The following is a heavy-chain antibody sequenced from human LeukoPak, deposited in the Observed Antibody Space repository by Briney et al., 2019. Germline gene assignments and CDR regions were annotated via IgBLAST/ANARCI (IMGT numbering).Heavy chain of an antibody. V-gene: IGHV1-2*02. Sequence: ASVKVSFKASGYTFTAYYIHWVRQAPGQGLEWMGWMNPDSGGTNYAQRFQGGVTMTRDTSISTVYMELSGLRSDDTAVYYCTRTDAGYSSSWYGNWGQGTLVTVSS. J-gene: IGHJ4*02. CDR3: TRTDAGYSSSWYGN. D-gene: IGHD6-13*01. CDR2: MNPDSGGT. CDR1: GYTFTAYY.